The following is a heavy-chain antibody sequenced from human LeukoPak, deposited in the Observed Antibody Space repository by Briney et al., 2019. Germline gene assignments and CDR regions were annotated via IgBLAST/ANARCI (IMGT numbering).Heavy chain of an antibody. Sequence: GGSLRLSCAASGFTFSSYAFSWVRQAPGKGLEWVSGISGGGSTYYADSVKGRFTISRDNSKNTLYLQMNSLRAEDTAVYYCAKLATGGPDYWGQGTLVTVSS. D-gene: IGHD2-15*01. CDR1: GFTFSSYA. J-gene: IGHJ4*02. CDR2: ISGGGST. V-gene: IGHV3-23*01. CDR3: AKLATGGPDY.